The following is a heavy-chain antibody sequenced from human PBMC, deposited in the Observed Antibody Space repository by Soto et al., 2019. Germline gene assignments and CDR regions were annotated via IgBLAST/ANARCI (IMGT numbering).Heavy chain of an antibody. Sequence: KAAGYGSTSYQSDWVRKNNRQGLEYLGWMNPNSGNTAYVQKFQGRVTMTWDTSITTAYMELSSLRSEDTAVYFCARGIKYGAYSRWFDPWVQGTLVTVSS. D-gene: IGHD4-17*01. CDR2: MNPNSGNT. CDR3: ARGIKYGAYSRWFDP. V-gene: IGHV1-8*01. J-gene: IGHJ5*02. CDR1: GYGSTSYQ.